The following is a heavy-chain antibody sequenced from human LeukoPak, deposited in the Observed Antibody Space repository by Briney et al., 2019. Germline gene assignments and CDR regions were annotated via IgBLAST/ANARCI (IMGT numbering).Heavy chain of an antibody. CDR2: ISYDGSNK. CDR3: AKTSGYSYGYRENYFDY. Sequence: PGGSLRLSCAASGFTFSSCGMHWVRQAPGKGLEWVAVISYDGSNKYYADSVKGRFTISRDNSKNTLYLQMNSLRAEDTAVYYCAKTSGYSYGYRENYFDYWGQGTLVTVSS. V-gene: IGHV3-30*18. J-gene: IGHJ4*02. D-gene: IGHD5-18*01. CDR1: GFTFSSCG.